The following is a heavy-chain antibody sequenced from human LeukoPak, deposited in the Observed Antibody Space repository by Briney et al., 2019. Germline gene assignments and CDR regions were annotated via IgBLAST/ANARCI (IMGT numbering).Heavy chain of an antibody. CDR3: ARVLYSSSYYFDY. V-gene: IGHV1-18*01. J-gene: IGHJ4*02. CDR1: GYTFTRYG. Sequence: ASVKVSCKASGYTFTRYGISWVRQAPGQGLEWMGWISAYNGNTNYAQKLQGRVTMTTDTSTSTDYMELRSLRSDDTAVYYCARVLYSSSYYFDYWGQGTLVTVSS. D-gene: IGHD6-13*01. CDR2: ISAYNGNT.